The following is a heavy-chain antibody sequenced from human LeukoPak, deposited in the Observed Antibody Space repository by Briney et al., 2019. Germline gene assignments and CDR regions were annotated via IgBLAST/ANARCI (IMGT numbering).Heavy chain of an antibody. D-gene: IGHD5/OR15-5a*01. CDR2: IGSDGTKK. CDR1: GFIFSDHA. CDR3: ARQMTSTRLFDS. Sequence: GRSLRLSCVASGFIFSDHAFHWVRQSPDKGLEWVALIGSDGTKKYYADSVQGRFTVSRENSKNTLFLQMNTVRADDTAVYFCARQMTSTRLFDSWGQETLVTVSS. V-gene: IGHV3-30*04. J-gene: IGHJ4*02.